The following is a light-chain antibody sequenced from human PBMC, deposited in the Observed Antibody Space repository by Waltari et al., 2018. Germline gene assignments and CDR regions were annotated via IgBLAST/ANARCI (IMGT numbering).Light chain of an antibody. J-gene: IGKJ2*01. V-gene: IGKV3-15*01. CDR2: GAS. CDR3: QQYNNWPPLYT. CDR1: QSVDSN. Sequence: EIVMTQSSATLSVSPGERATLSCRASQSVDSNLAWYQQTPGQAPRLLIYGASTSATGIPARFSGSEAGTEFTLTISSLQSEDFAGYYCQQYNNWPPLYTFGQGTKLEIK.